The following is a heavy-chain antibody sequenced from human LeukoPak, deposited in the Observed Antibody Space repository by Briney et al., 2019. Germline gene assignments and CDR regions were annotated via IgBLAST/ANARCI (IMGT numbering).Heavy chain of an antibody. J-gene: IGHJ5*02. CDR3: ARDHYYDSRGSWFDP. D-gene: IGHD3-22*01. CDR1: GYSISSGYY. CDR2: IYYSGST. Sequence: SETLPLTCTVSGYSISSGYYWGWIRQPPGKGLEWIGSIYYSGSTYYNPSLKSRVTISVDTSKNQFSLKLSSVTAADTAVYYCARDHYYDSRGSWFDPWGQGTLVTVSS. V-gene: IGHV4-38-2*02.